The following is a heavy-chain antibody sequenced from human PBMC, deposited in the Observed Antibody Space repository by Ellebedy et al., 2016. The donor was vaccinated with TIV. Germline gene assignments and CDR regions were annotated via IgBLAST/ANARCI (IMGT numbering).Heavy chain of an antibody. CDR1: GFTFDDYA. D-gene: IGHD3-22*01. CDR2: VSWNGLTV. V-gene: IGHV3-9*01. Sequence: GGSLRLXCAASGFTFDDYALHWVRQAPGKGLEWVSGVSWNGLTVDYADSVKGRFTISRDNGKNSLYLQMNSLRPEDTAYYYRARGGYYGPPFDFWGQGTLVTVSS. J-gene: IGHJ4*02. CDR3: ARGGYYGPPFDF.